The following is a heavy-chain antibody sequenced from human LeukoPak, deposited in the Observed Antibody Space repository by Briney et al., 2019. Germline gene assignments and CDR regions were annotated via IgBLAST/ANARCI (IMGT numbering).Heavy chain of an antibody. V-gene: IGHV3-48*03. CDR3: AREAGYSSSRNAFDI. CDR2: IDSSGSTI. CDR1: GFAFSSYE. Sequence: SGGSLRLSCAASGFAFSSYEMNWVRQAPGKGLEWVSYIDSSGSTIYYADSVKGRFTISGDNAKNSLYLQMNSLRAEDTAVYYCAREAGYSSSRNAFDIWGQGTMVTVSS. J-gene: IGHJ3*02. D-gene: IGHD6-13*01.